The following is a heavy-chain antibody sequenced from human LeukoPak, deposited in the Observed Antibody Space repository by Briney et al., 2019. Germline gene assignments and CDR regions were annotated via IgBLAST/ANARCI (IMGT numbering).Heavy chain of an antibody. V-gene: IGHV1-18*01. D-gene: IGHD3-10*01. CDR3: ARDRGKWFADFFDF. CDR1: GYHFSTYG. Sequence: ASVKVSCKASGYHFSTYGISWVRQAPGQGLEWMGRINGYNDKTKYEEKVQGRVTMTIGTSTSTAYMELRSLTSDDTAVYYCARDRGKWFADFFDFWGQGTLVTVSS. CDR2: INGYNDKT. J-gene: IGHJ4*02.